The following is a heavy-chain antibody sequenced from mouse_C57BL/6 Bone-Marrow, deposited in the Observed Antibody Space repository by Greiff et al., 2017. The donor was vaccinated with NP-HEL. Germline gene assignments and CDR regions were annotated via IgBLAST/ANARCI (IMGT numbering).Heavy chain of an antibody. CDR3: AKVGSYYDYAMDY. Sequence: QVQLKESGPGLVQPSQSLSITCTVSGFSFTSYGVHWVRQSPGQGLEWLGVIWSGGSTAYNAAFMSRLSITTDNSKSQVFFEMNSLQADDTAIYYCAKVGSYYDYAMDYCGQGTAVTVSS. V-gene: IGHV2-5*01. CDR1: GFSFTSYG. CDR2: IWSGGST. J-gene: IGHJ4*01. D-gene: IGHD2-12*01.